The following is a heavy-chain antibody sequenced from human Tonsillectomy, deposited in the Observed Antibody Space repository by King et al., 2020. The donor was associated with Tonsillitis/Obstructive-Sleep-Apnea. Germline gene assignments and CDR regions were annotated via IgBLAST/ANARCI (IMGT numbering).Heavy chain of an antibody. Sequence: LQLQESGPGLVKPSETLSLTCTVSGGSISSSSYYWGWIRQPPGKGLEWIGSIYYSGSTYYNPSLKSRVTISVDTSKNQFSLKLSSVTAADTAVYYCARLWDIVVVVGAKGAFDIWGQGTMVTVSS. CDR3: ARLWDIVVVVGAKGAFDI. D-gene: IGHD2-15*01. CDR2: IYYSGST. J-gene: IGHJ3*02. V-gene: IGHV4-39*01. CDR1: GGSISSSSYY.